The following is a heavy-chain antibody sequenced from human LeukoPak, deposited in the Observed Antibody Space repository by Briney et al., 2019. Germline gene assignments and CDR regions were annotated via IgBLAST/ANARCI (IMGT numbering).Heavy chain of an antibody. D-gene: IGHD6-19*01. CDR1: GYTFTGYY. CDR3: ARDSLRSHSSGWYRDNGMDV. CDR2: INPNSGGT. V-gene: IGHV1-2*04. Sequence: ASVKVSCKASGYTFTGYYMHWVRQAPGQGLEWMGWINPNSGGTNYAQKFQGWVTMTRDTSISTAYMELSRLRSDDTAVYYCARDSLRSHSSGWYRDNGMDVWGQGTTVTVSS. J-gene: IGHJ6*02.